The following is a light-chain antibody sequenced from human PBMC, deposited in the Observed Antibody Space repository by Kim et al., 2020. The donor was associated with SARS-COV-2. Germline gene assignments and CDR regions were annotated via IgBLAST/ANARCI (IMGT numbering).Light chain of an antibody. CDR1: SSDVGGFNH. Sequence: GQSITISGIGTSSDVGGFNHVSWYQQHPGKAPKLMIYDVSNRPSGVSNRFSGSKSGNTASLTISGLQAEDEADYYCSSYTTSSTPVFGGGTQLTVL. CDR3: SSYTTSSTPV. J-gene: IGLJ2*01. V-gene: IGLV2-14*03. CDR2: DVS.